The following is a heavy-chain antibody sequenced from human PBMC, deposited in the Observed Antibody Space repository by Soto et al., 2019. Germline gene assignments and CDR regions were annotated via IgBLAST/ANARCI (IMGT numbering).Heavy chain of an antibody. CDR2: TYSGGTT. D-gene: IGHD6-13*01. CDR1: GFTVSSNY. J-gene: IGHJ4*02. Sequence: EVQLVESGGGLVQPGGSLRLSCAASGFTVSSNYMSWVRQAPGKGLEWVSVTYSGGTTNYADSVKGRFTISRDHSKNTLSLQMNSLKADDTAVYYCARWVRRSGGLDCWGQGTLVTVSS. V-gene: IGHV3-66*01. CDR3: ARWVRRSGGLDC.